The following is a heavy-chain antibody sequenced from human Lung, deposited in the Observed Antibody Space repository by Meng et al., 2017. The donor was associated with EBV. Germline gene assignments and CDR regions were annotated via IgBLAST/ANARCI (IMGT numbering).Heavy chain of an antibody. CDR1: RFTFSNRD. Sequence: EVQLVDSGGGLVQTGRSLRLSCALSRFTFSNRDMAYVHQTPRKGLEWVSNVIWQGSRTHRSDCVKGRFIISRDSSKNTLYLQMNSLRPEDTALYYCARERTGYYAEYWGQGTLVTVSS. V-gene: IGHV3-35*01. D-gene: IGHD3/OR15-3a*01. CDR3: ARERTGYYAEY. J-gene: IGHJ4*02. CDR2: VIWQGSRT.